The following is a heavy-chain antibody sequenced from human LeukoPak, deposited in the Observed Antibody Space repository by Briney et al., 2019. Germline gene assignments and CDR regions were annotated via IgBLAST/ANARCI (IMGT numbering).Heavy chain of an antibody. CDR2: ISGSGGST. D-gene: IGHD3-10*01. V-gene: IGHV3-23*01. J-gene: IGHJ4*02. Sequence: GGSLRLSCAASGFTFSSYAMSWVRQAPGKGLEWVSAISGSGGSTYYADSVKGRFTISRDNSKNTLYLQMNSLRAEDTAVYYCAKDIAMVRALYYFDYWSQGTLVTVSS. CDR3: AKDIAMVRALYYFDY. CDR1: GFTFSSYA.